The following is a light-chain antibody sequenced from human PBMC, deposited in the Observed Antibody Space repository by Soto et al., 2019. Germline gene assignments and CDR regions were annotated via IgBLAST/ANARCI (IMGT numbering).Light chain of an antibody. J-gene: IGKJ1*01. CDR2: EVS. CDR1: QSPLFSNGVTY. CDR3: MQGTYWPPT. V-gene: IGKV2-30*01. Sequence: DVVMTQSPLSLPVTLGQPASISCRSSQSPLFSNGVTYLSWFHQRPGQSPRRLIYEVSRRDSGVQDRFSGSGSGTDFTLKIRRVEAEDAGVYYCMQGTYWPPTFGQGTKVEIK.